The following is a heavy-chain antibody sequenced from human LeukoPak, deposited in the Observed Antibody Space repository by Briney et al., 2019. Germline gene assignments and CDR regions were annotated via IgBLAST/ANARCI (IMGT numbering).Heavy chain of an antibody. CDR2: INHSGST. V-gene: IGHV4-34*01. J-gene: IGHJ4*02. CDR1: GGSFSGYY. CDR3: ARGPRVRNYDFWSGYYTAGALVY. D-gene: IGHD3-3*01. Sequence: SETLSLTCAVYGGSFSGYYWSWIRQPPGKGLEWIGEINHSGSTNYNPSLKSRVTISVDTSKNQFSLKLSSVTAADTAVYYCARGPRVRNYDFWSGYYTAGALVYWGQGTLVTVPS.